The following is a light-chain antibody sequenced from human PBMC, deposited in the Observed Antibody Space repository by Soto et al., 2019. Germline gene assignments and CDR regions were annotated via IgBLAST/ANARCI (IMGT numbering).Light chain of an antibody. Sequence: IQITQSPFTLSASVGDRVTIPCRASQSISSWLAWYQQKPGKAPKLLIYDASSLESGVPSRFSGSGSGTEFTLTISSLQPDDFATYYCQQYNSYSWTFGQGTKVDI. J-gene: IGKJ1*01. CDR2: DAS. CDR1: QSISSW. CDR3: QQYNSYSWT. V-gene: IGKV1-5*01.